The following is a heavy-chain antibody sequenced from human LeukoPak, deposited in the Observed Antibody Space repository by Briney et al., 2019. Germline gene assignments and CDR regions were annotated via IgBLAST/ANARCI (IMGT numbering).Heavy chain of an antibody. D-gene: IGHD3-22*01. V-gene: IGHV4-34*01. J-gene: IGHJ4*02. Sequence: PSETLSLTCSVSGDSISSSGYYWSWIRQPPGKGLEWIGEINHSGSTNYNPSLKSRVTISVDTSKNQFSLRLSSVTAADTAVYYCARAPEGFHDSSGSYEFDYWGQGALVTVSS. CDR2: INHSGST. CDR3: ARAPEGFHDSSGSYEFDY. CDR1: GDSISSSGYY.